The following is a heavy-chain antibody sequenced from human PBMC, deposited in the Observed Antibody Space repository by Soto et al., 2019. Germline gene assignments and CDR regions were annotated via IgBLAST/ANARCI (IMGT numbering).Heavy chain of an antibody. CDR1: GGSISSYY. D-gene: IGHD6-13*01. CDR3: ARGAYSSSWFDAFDI. V-gene: IGHV4-59*01. Sequence: SATLCRTCTVSGGSISSYYWSWIRQPLGKGLEWIGYIYYSGSTNYNPSLKSRVTISVDMSKNQFSLKLSSVTAADTAVYYCARGAYSSSWFDAFDIWGQGTMVTVSS. CDR2: IYYSGST. J-gene: IGHJ3*02.